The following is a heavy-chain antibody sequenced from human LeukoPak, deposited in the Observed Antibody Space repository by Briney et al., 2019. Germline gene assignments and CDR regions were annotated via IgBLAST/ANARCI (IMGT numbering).Heavy chain of an antibody. V-gene: IGHV4-34*01. J-gene: IGHJ6*02. Sequence: PSETLSLTCAVYGGSFSGYYWSWIRQPPGKGLEWIGEINHSGSTNYNPSLKSRVTISVDTSKNQFSLKLSSVTAADTAVYYCASVDVGYCSSTSCYRVGYYYYGMDVWGQGTTVTVS. CDR1: GGSFSGYY. D-gene: IGHD2-2*02. CDR2: INHSGST. CDR3: ASVDVGYCSSTSCYRVGYYYYGMDV.